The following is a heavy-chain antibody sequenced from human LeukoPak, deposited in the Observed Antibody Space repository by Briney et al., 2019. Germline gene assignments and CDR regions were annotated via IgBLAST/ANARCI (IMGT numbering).Heavy chain of an antibody. Sequence: GGSLRLSCAASGFTFSSYAMHWVRQASGKGLEWVAVISYDGVNQYYADSVKGRFTISRDNSRNTLYLQMNSLGAEDTAIYYCARVHSSGWYYFDYWGQGTLVTVSS. CDR2: ISYDGVNQ. V-gene: IGHV3-30-3*01. D-gene: IGHD6-19*01. J-gene: IGHJ4*02. CDR3: ARVHSSGWYYFDY. CDR1: GFTFSSYA.